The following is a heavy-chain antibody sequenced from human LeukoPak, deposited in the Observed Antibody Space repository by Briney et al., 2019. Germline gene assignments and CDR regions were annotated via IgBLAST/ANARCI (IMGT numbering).Heavy chain of an antibody. CDR2: ISGSGGST. D-gene: IGHD3-3*01. J-gene: IGHJ4*02. Sequence: GGSLRLSCAASGFTFSSYAMSWVRQAPGKGLEWVSVISGSGGSTYYADSVKGRFTISRGNSKNTLYLQMNSLRAEDTAVYYCTKSIWSGYSSFDYWGQGTLVTVSS. CDR1: GFTFSSYA. CDR3: TKSIWSGYSSFDY. V-gene: IGHV3-23*01.